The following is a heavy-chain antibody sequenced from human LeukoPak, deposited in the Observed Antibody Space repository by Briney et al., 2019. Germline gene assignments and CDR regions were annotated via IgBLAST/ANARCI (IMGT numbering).Heavy chain of an antibody. V-gene: IGHV3-7*03. CDR2: IKQGGSEK. CDR1: GLTFSTYW. CDR3: AKDRRARDIGGFDY. Sequence: PGGSLRLSCAASGLTFSTYWMTWVRQAPGKGLEWVANIKQGGSEKNYVDSVKGRFTISRDNAKNSLYLQKNSLRAEDTALYYCAKDRRARDIGGFDYWGQGTLVTVSS. D-gene: IGHD2-15*01. J-gene: IGHJ4*02.